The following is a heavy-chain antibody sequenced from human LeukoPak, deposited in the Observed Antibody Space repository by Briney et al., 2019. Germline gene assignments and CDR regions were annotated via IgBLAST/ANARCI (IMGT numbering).Heavy chain of an antibody. CDR2: ISSNSGIK. CDR3: ARAYDFWSGPGGY. V-gene: IGHV3-48*01. J-gene: IGHJ4*02. CDR1: GFMFNGYS. D-gene: IGHD3-3*01. Sequence: GGSLRLSCAASGFMFNGYSMHWVRQAPGKGLEWVSDISSNSGIKSYADSVKGRFTISRDNAKNSLYLQMNSLRAEDTAVYYCARAYDFWSGPGGYWGQGTLVTVSS.